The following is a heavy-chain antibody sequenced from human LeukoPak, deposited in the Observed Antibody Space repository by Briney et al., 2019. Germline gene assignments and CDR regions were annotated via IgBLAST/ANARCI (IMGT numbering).Heavy chain of an antibody. CDR2: IAHDGSID. J-gene: IGHJ4*02. D-gene: IGHD6-19*01. CDR3: AKEAIAVAGPNYFDY. V-gene: IGHV3-30*04. Sequence: GGSLRLSCAASGFTLSTYAIHWVRQAPGKGLDWVAVIAHDGSIDYYADSVKGRFTISRDNAKNTLYLQMNSLRTEDTAMFYCAKEAIAVAGPNYFDYWGQGTLVTVSS. CDR1: GFTLSTYA.